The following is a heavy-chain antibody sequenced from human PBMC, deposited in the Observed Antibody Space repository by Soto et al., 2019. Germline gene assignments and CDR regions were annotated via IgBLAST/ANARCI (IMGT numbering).Heavy chain of an antibody. V-gene: IGHV3-23*01. Sequence: GGSLRLSCAASGFTFSSYVMSWVRQAPGKGLEWVSVISGSGGSTYYADSVKGRFTISRDNSKNTLSLQMNSLRVEDTAVYYCAKDVRPDGFWDCDYWGQGTLVTVSS. J-gene: IGHJ4*02. CDR1: GFTFSSYV. CDR2: ISGSGGST. D-gene: IGHD5-12*01. CDR3: AKDVRPDGFWDCDY.